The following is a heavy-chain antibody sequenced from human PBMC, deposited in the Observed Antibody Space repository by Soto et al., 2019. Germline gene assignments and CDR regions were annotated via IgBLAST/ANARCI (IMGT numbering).Heavy chain of an antibody. CDR3: ARGRSDDKVWGRYPLGHGAFDI. D-gene: IGHD3-16*01. CDR1: GYTITSYY. Sequence: VASVKVSCKASGYTITSYYLHWVRQAPGQGLEWMGIINPSGGSTGYAQKFQGRVTLTREMYTSTVYMELSSLRSDDTAVYYCARGRSDDKVWGRYPLGHGAFDIWGQGTLVTVS. CDR2: INPSGGST. J-gene: IGHJ3*02. V-gene: IGHV1-46*01.